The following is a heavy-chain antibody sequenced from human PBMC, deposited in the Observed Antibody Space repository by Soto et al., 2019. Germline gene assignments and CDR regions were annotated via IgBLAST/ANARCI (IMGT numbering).Heavy chain of an antibody. V-gene: IGHV4-30-4*01. CDR3: ARLSSGSDFEAGVDY. CDR1: GGSISSGDYY. D-gene: IGHD5-12*01. CDR2: IYYSGST. Sequence: SETLSLTCTVSGGSISSGDYYWSWIRQPPGKGLEWIGYIYYSGSTYYNPSLKSRVTISVDTSKNQFSLKLSSVTAADTAVYYCARLSSGSDFEAGVDYWGQGTLVTVSS. J-gene: IGHJ4*02.